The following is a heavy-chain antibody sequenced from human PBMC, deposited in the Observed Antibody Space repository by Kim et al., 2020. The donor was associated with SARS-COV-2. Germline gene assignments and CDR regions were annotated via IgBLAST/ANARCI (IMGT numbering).Heavy chain of an antibody. CDR3: AKEARYESGIFFYYYYGMDV. Sequence: GGSLRLSCAASGFTFSRYAMHWVRQAPGKGLEWLAVISFDGSQTNYVDSVRGRFTISRDNSKKTLYLEMNSVTNEDMAVYFCAKEARYESGIFFYYYYGMDVWGQGTTVTVPS. CDR1: GFTFSRYA. CDR2: ISFDGSQT. V-gene: IGHV3-30*18. D-gene: IGHD2-21*01. J-gene: IGHJ6*02.